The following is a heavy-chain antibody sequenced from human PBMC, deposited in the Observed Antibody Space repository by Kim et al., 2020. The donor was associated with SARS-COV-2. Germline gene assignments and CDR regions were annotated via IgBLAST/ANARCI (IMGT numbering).Heavy chain of an antibody. CDR3: ARDLFSYGLWGGDY. J-gene: IGHJ4*02. V-gene: IGHV3-53*01. D-gene: IGHD5-18*01. Sequence: GGSLRLSCAASGFTVSSNYMSWVRQAPGKGLEWVSVIYSGGSTYYADSVKGRFTISRDNSKNTLYLQMNSLRAEDTAVYYCARDLFSYGLWGGDYWGQGTLVTVSS. CDR1: GFTVSSNY. CDR2: IYSGGST.